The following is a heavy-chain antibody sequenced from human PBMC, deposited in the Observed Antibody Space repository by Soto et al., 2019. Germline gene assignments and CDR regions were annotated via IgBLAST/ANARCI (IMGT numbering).Heavy chain of an antibody. J-gene: IGHJ6*02. V-gene: IGHV1-69*01. CDR3: ARDCSSTSCYTGRYYYGMDV. CDR2: IIPIFGTA. CDR1: GGTFSSYA. Sequence: QVQLVQSGAEVKKPGSSVKVSCKASGGTFSSYAISWVRQAPGQGLEWMGGIIPIFGTANYAQKFQGRVTITADESTSTAYMELSSVRSEDTAVYYCARDCSSTSCYTGRYYYGMDVWGQGTTVTVSS. D-gene: IGHD2-2*02.